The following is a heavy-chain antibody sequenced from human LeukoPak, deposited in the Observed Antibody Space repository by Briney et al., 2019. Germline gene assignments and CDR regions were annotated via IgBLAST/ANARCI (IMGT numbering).Heavy chain of an antibody. J-gene: IGHJ4*02. V-gene: IGHV3-15*04. Sequence: VGSLRLSCAASGPTFRNAFMNWVRQAPGKGLEWVGRIESSTDGGTTDYAAPVKGRFTMSRDDSKNTLYLQMNNVKTEDTGVYYCTTSPGITVFGVVTDYWGRGTLVTVSS. CDR3: TTSPGITVFGVVTDY. D-gene: IGHD3-3*01. CDR1: GPTFRNAF. CDR2: IESSTDGGTT.